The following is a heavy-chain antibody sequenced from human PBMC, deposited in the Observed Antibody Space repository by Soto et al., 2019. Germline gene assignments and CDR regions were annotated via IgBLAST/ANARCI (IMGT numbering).Heavy chain of an antibody. CDR2: INAGNGNT. CDR1: GYTFTSYA. Sequence: ASVKVSCKASGYTFTSYAMHWVRQAPGQRLEWMGWINAGNGNTKYSQKFQGRVTITRDTSASTAYMELSSLRSEDTAVYYCARDGGLGVRGVAEYNWFDPWGQGTLVTVSS. CDR3: ARDGGLGVRGVAEYNWFDP. V-gene: IGHV1-3*01. J-gene: IGHJ5*02. D-gene: IGHD3-10*01.